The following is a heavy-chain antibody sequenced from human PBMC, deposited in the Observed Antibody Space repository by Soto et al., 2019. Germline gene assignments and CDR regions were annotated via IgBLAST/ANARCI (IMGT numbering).Heavy chain of an antibody. D-gene: IGHD3-9*01. Sequence: SETLSLTCAVSGGSISSGGYSWSWIRQPPGKGLEWIGYIYHSGSTYYNPSLKSRVTISVDRSKNQFSLKLSSVTAADTAVYYCARWYYDILTGSRGNGFDPWGQGTLVTVSS. CDR3: ARWYYDILTGSRGNGFDP. CDR1: GGSISSGGYS. CDR2: IYHSGST. J-gene: IGHJ5*02. V-gene: IGHV4-30-2*01.